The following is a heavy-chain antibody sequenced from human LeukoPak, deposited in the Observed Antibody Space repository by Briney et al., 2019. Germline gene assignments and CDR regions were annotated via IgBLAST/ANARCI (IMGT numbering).Heavy chain of an antibody. Sequence: SVSPSCTASRYTFTSYGISWVRQAPGQGLEWMGWITGYTGNTNYAQKMQGRVTMTTDTSTSTAYMELRSLRSDDTAVYYCARWVGSGWYGDYWGQRRMVGVSS. CDR1: RYTFTSYG. J-gene: IGHJ4*02. D-gene: IGHD6-19*01. V-gene: IGHV1-18*01. CDR3: ARWVGSGWYGDY. CDR2: ITGYTGNT.